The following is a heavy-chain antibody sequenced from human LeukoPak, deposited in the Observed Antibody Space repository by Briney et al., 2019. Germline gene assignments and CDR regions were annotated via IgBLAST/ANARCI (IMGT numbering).Heavy chain of an antibody. D-gene: IGHD3-10*01. CDR3: ARASPYYYGSGSYYGYYFDY. J-gene: IGHJ4*02. CDR2: VYSGGST. Sequence: GGSLRLSCTASGFTVSSNYMSWVRQAPGKGLEWVSVVYSGGSTYYADSVKGRFTISRHNSKNTLYLQMNSLRAEDTAVYYCARASPYYYGSGSYYGYYFDYWGQGTLVTVSS. V-gene: IGHV3-53*04. CDR1: GFTVSSNY.